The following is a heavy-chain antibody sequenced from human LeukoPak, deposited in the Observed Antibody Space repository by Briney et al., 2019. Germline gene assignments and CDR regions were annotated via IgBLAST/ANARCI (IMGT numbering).Heavy chain of an antibody. Sequence: ASVKVSCKVSGYTVTELSMHWVRQAPGKGLEWMGGFDPEHGETIYARKFQGRVTMTEDTSTDTAYMELSSLRSEDTAVYYCAAEAVAGMNFDFWGQGTLVTVSS. CDR2: FDPEHGET. CDR1: GYTVTELS. V-gene: IGHV1-24*01. J-gene: IGHJ4*02. CDR3: AAEAVAGMNFDF. D-gene: IGHD6-19*01.